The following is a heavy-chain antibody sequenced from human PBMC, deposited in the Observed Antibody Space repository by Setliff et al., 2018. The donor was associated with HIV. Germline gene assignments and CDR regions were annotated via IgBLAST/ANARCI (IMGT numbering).Heavy chain of an antibody. CDR1: GYSFASHS. Sequence: ASVKVSCKASGYSFASHSLHWVRQAPGQGLEWMGWINTGNGNTKYSQKFQDRVTITRDTSANTGYMELSGLRSEDTAVYYCARDRVPKRGYTYREPNFDSWGQGTLVTLSS. V-gene: IGHV1-3*04. D-gene: IGHD5-12*01. J-gene: IGHJ5*01. CDR2: INTGNGNT. CDR3: ARDRVPKRGYTYREPNFDS.